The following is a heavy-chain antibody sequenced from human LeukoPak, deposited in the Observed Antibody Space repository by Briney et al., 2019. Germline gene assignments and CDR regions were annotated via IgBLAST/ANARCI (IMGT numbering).Heavy chain of an antibody. J-gene: IGHJ6*02. CDR2: ISSSSSYI. CDR3: AREGASSSSDGMDV. Sequence: GGSLRLSCAASGFTFSSYSMNWVRQAPGKGLEWVSSISSSSSYIYYADSVKGRFTISRDNAKNSLYLQMNSLRAEDTAVYYCAREGASSSSDGMDVWGQGTTVTVSS. CDR1: GFTFSSYS. V-gene: IGHV3-21*01. D-gene: IGHD6-13*01.